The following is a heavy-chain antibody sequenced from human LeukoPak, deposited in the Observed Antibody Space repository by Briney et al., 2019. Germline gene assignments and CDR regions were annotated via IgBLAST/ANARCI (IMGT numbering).Heavy chain of an antibody. D-gene: IGHD3-10*01. CDR1: GFTFSSYS. CDR2: ITSSSSTK. CDR3: ARIGGPGYYYYGMDV. J-gene: IGHJ6*02. Sequence: PGGSLRLSCAASGFTFSSYSMNWVRQAPGKGLEWISFITSSSSTKYYTDSVKGRFTISRDHGKNSLYLQVNSLRDEDTAVYYCARIGGPGYYYYGMDVWGQGTTVTVSS. V-gene: IGHV3-48*02.